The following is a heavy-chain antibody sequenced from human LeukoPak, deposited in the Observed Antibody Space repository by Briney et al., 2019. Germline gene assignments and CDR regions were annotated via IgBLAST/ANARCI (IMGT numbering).Heavy chain of an antibody. CDR3: AKYYGDYAYFQD. J-gene: IGHJ1*01. D-gene: IGHD4-17*01. CDR1: GFTFSSYA. Sequence: GGSLRPSCAASGFTFSSYAMTWVRQAPGKGLEWVSSISGSGGSTYYADSVKGRFTISRDKSMNTLYLQMNSLRAEDTAVYYCAKYYGDYAYFQDWGQGTLVTVSS. V-gene: IGHV3-23*01. CDR2: ISGSGGST.